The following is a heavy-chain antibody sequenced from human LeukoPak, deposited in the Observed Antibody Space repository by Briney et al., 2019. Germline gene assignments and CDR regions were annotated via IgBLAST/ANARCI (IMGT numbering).Heavy chain of an antibody. CDR1: GFTFSSYW. V-gene: IGHV3-74*01. Sequence: GGSLKLSCAASGFTFSSYWMHWVRQAPGKGLVWVSRINTDGSSTSYADSVEGRFTISRDNAKNTLYLQMNSLRAEDTAVYYCARVAYCGGDCYSDYWGQGTLVTVSS. D-gene: IGHD2-21*02. J-gene: IGHJ4*02. CDR2: INTDGSST. CDR3: ARVAYCGGDCYSDY.